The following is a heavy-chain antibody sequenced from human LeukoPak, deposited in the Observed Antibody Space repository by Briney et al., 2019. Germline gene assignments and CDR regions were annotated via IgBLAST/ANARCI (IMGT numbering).Heavy chain of an antibody. D-gene: IGHD3-3*01. CDR2: ISGSDGNT. CDR3: AKDPGGYYYYFDY. V-gene: IGHV3-23*01. J-gene: IGHJ4*02. Sequence: GGSLRLSCAASGFTFSSYVMSWVRQAPGKGLEWVSAISGSDGNTYYADSVKGRFTISRDNSKNTLYLQMNSLRAEDTAIYYCAKDPGGYYYYFDYWGQGALVTVSS. CDR1: GFTFSSYV.